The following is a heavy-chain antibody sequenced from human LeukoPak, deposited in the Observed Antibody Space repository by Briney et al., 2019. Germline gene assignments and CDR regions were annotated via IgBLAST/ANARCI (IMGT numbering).Heavy chain of an antibody. CDR3: ASSGRSSGWYSNAFFGI. Sequence: PGGSLRLSCAASGFTVSSNYMSWVRQAPGKGLEWVSVIYSGGNTYYADSVKGRFTISRDNSKNTLYLQMNSLRAEDTAVYYCASSGRSSGWYSNAFFGIWGQGTMVTVST. CDR2: IYSGGNT. J-gene: IGHJ3*02. CDR1: GFTVSSNY. V-gene: IGHV3-66*01. D-gene: IGHD6-19*01.